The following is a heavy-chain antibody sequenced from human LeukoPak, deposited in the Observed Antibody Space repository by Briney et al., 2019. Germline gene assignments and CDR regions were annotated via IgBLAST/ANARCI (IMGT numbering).Heavy chain of an antibody. Sequence: SVKVSCKASGGTFSSYAISWVRQAPRQGLEWMGGIIPIFGTANYAQKFQGRVTITADESTSTAYMELSSLRSEDTAVYYCARRLLQLWAQFDYWGQGTLVTVSS. CDR1: GGTFSSYA. CDR2: IIPIFGTA. D-gene: IGHD5-18*01. J-gene: IGHJ4*02. V-gene: IGHV1-69*13. CDR3: ARRLLQLWAQFDY.